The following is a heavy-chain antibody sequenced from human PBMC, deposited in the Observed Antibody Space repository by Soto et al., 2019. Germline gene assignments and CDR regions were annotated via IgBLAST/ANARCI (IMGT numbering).Heavy chain of an antibody. V-gene: IGHV4-59*01. J-gene: IGHJ6*02. CDR3: ARDLWGYCGTDCSPLDF. CDR1: GGTISRYY. Sequence: QVQLQESGPGLVKPSETLSLTCTVSGGTISRYYWSWIRQPPGKGLEWIGYMFNTGGTVYNPSFKSRVSLSVDKSKNQFSLKLNSLTAADTAVYYCARDLWGYCGTDCSPLDFWGQGTTVTVSS. D-gene: IGHD2-21*02. CDR2: MFNTGGT.